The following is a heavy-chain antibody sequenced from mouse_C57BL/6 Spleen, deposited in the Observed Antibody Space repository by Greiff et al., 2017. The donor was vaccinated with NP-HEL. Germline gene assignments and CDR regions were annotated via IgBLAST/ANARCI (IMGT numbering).Heavy chain of an antibody. Sequence: EVKLEESGAELVKPGASVKLSCTASGFNIKDYYMHWVKQRTEQGLEWIGRIDPEDGETKYAPKFQGKATITADTSSNTAYLQLSSLTSEDTAVYYCAMYYYGSTYYAMDYWGQGTSVTVSS. D-gene: IGHD1-1*01. V-gene: IGHV14-2*01. CDR3: AMYYYGSTYYAMDY. J-gene: IGHJ4*01. CDR2: IDPEDGET. CDR1: GFNIKDYY.